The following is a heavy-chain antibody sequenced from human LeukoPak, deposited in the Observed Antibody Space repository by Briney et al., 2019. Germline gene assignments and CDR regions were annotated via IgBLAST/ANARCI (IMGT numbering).Heavy chain of an antibody. D-gene: IGHD2-21*01. J-gene: IGHJ6*03. CDR1: QFTFSRFA. CDR2: LSGSGTAT. CDR3: AKHLGSHSFLFYYMDV. Sequence: GGSLRLSCEASQFTFSRFAMSWIRQAPGTGLEWVSTLSGSGTATYYADSVKGRLTTSRDNSKDTLYLQMDNLRADDTAVYYCAKHLGSHSFLFYYMDVWGTGTSVIASS. V-gene: IGHV3-23*01.